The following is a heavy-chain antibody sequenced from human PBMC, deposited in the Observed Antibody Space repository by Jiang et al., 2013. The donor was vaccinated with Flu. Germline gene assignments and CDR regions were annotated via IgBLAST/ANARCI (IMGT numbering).Heavy chain of an antibody. CDR1: GFTVSSNY. CDR3: AKSQYSRGAFDI. J-gene: IGHJ3*02. D-gene: IGHD1-26*01. CDR2: IYSGGST. Sequence: QLLESGGGLVQPGGSLRLSCAASGFTVSSNYMSWVRQAPGKGLEWVSVIYSGGSTYYADSVKGRFTISRDNSKNTLYLQMSSLRAEDTAVYYCAKSQYSRGAFDIWGQGTMVTVSS. V-gene: IGHV3-66*02.